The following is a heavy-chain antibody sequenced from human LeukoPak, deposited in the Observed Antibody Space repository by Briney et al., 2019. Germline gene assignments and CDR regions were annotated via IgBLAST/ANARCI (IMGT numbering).Heavy chain of an antibody. CDR2: IYHTGFT. CDR1: NYSINSGHY. CDR3: LRDKAGSFYGSGGYHFYYNGMDV. V-gene: IGHV4-38-2*02. J-gene: IGHJ6*02. Sequence: PSETLSLTCIVSNYSINSGHYWGWIRQPPGKGLEWIGSIYHTGFTYSNPSLTSRLTMSIDASKNEFSLKLTSVTAADTAIYYCLRDKAGSFYGSGGYHFYYNGMDVWGQGTAVTVSS. D-gene: IGHD3-10*01.